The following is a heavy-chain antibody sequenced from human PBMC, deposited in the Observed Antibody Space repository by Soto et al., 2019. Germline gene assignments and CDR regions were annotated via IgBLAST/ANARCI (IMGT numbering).Heavy chain of an antibody. Sequence: PWESXRLSCSSSGCTFSSYGIHWFRHAPGKGLEWVAVISNDGGYEYYTDSVNGRFTISRYNSKNTLYLQMESLRAEDTAVYYCDKDQEKFYYDSLATWGQRPLVTVYS. CDR1: GCTFSSYG. J-gene: IGHJ4*02. CDR2: ISNDGGYE. CDR3: DKDQEKFYYDSLAT. D-gene: IGHD3-22*01. V-gene: IGHV3-30*18.